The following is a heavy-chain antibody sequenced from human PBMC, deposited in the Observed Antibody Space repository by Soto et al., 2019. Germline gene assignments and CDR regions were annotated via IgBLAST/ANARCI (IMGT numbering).Heavy chain of an antibody. D-gene: IGHD3-22*01. CDR2: IYYSGST. V-gene: IGHV4-59*01. J-gene: IGHJ4*02. CDR1: GGSISSYY. Sequence: SETLSLTCTVSGGSISSYYWSWIRQPPGKGLEWIGYIYYSGSTNYNPSLKSRVTISVDTSKNQFSLKQSSVTAADTAVYYCAADYDSSGYFDYCGQRTLATVSA. CDR3: AADYDSSGYFDY.